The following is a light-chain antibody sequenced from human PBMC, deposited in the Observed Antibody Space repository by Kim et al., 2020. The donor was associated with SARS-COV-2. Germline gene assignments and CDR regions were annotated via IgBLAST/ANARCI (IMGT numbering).Light chain of an antibody. CDR2: QDN. CDR3: QAWHSSTVV. V-gene: IGLV3-1*01. Sequence: VAPGQTASITCSGDKLGNKYPSWYQQKPGQSPLLVIYQDNRRPSGIPERFSGSNSGNTATLTISGTQAIDEAAYYCQAWHSSTVVFGGGTQLTVL. CDR1: KLGNKY. J-gene: IGLJ2*01.